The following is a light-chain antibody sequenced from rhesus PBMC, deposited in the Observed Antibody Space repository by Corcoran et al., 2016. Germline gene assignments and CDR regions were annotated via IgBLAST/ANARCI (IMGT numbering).Light chain of an antibody. CDR3: QHNYGTPFT. CDR1: ENVNNF. Sequence: DIQMTQSPSSLSASVGDRVTITCRASENVNNFLNWYQQKPGKAPKLLIYKASPLQSGVPSRFSGSGSGTYYTFTISSLQSEDVATYYCQHNYGTPFTFGPGTKLDIK. V-gene: IGKV1-74*01. J-gene: IGKJ3*01. CDR2: KAS.